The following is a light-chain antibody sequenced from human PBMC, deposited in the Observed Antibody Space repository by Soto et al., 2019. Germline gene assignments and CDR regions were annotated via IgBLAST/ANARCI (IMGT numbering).Light chain of an antibody. Sequence: AIQLTQSPSPLSASVGDSVTITCRASQGISSALAWYQQTPGRPPKLLIYDASTLESGVPSRFSGSRSGTDFTLTGSSLQPEDFATDYCQQFEDYPFTFGPGTKVDI. CDR1: QGISSA. V-gene: IGKV1D-13*01. CDR2: DAS. J-gene: IGKJ3*01. CDR3: QQFEDYPFT.